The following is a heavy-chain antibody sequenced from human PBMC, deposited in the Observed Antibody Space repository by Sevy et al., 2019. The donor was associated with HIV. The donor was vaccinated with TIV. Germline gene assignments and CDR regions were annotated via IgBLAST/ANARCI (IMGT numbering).Heavy chain of an antibody. Sequence: GGSLRLSCVASGFSFDDYAMHWVRQAPGKGLEWVSGISWHSGTTGYADSVKGRFTISRDNAKNSLYLQMHSLGAEDTALYYCAKEYSSTSYYFDSWGQGTLVTVSS. J-gene: IGHJ4*02. CDR2: ISWHSGTT. CDR1: GFSFDDYA. D-gene: IGHD6-13*01. V-gene: IGHV3-9*01. CDR3: AKEYSSTSYYFDS.